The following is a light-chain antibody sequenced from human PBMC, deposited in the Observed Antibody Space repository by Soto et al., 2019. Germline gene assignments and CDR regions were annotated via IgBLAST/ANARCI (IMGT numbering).Light chain of an antibody. CDR1: QSVSRY. Sequence: EIVLTQSPATLSLSPGERATLSCRASQSVSRYLAWYQQKPGQAPGLLIYDASNRATGIPARFSGSGSGTDFTLTISSLEPEDFAVYYCQQRSNWPRTFGQGTKLEIK. J-gene: IGKJ2*01. CDR3: QQRSNWPRT. CDR2: DAS. V-gene: IGKV3-11*01.